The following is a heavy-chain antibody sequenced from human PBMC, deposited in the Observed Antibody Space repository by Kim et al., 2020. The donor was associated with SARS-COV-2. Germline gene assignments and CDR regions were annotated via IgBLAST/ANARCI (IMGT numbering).Heavy chain of an antibody. CDR2: INHSGST. D-gene: IGHD3-3*01. Sequence: SETLSLTCAVYGGSFSGYYWSWIRQPPGKGLEWIGEINHSGSTNYNPSLKSRFPISVDTSKNQFSLKLSPVTAADTAVYYCASGPYYAFWSGWQGGQGT. CDR3: ASGPYYAFWSGWQ. V-gene: IGHV4-34*01. J-gene: IGHJ4*02. CDR1: GGSFSGYY.